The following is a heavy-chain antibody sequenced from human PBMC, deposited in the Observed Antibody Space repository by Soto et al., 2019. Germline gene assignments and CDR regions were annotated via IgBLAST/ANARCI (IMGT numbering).Heavy chain of an antibody. Sequence: QLQLQESGPGLVKPSETLSLTCTVSGGSISSSSYYWGWIRQPPGKGLEWIGSIYYSGSTYYNPSLKSRVTISVDTSKNQFSLKLSSVTAADTAVYYCARPRAYYDCWSGYSGDAFDIWGQGTMVTVSS. D-gene: IGHD3-3*01. CDR2: IYYSGST. J-gene: IGHJ3*02. CDR3: ARPRAYYDCWSGYSGDAFDI. V-gene: IGHV4-39*01. CDR1: GGSISSSSYY.